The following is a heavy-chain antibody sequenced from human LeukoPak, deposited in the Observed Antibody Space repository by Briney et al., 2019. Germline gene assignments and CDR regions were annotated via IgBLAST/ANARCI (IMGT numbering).Heavy chain of an antibody. Sequence: PGGTLRLSCAASGFTFNSYAMNWVRQAPGKGLEWVSTISSSGNNTYYTDSVKGRFTISRDNSKNTLYLQMNSLRAEDTAVYYCAKDSGVGYSSSWRRGLFDYWGQGTLVTVSS. J-gene: IGHJ4*02. CDR3: AKDSGVGYSSSWRRGLFDY. CDR2: ISSSGNNT. CDR1: GFTFNSYA. D-gene: IGHD6-13*01. V-gene: IGHV3-23*01.